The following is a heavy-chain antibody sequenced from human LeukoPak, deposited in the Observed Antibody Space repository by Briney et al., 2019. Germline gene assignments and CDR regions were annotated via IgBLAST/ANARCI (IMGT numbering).Heavy chain of an antibody. Sequence: ASETLSLTCSVSGGSIRSGDHHWAWVRQPPGKGLEFIGSLDESGRPYCNRPLKSRVSISGDTSGKQFSLNLTSVTAADTAVYFCARDLGGYPFFMDVWGRGTTVIVSS. CDR3: ARDLGGYPFFMDV. J-gene: IGHJ6*03. D-gene: IGHD2-15*01. V-gene: IGHV4-39*07. CDR2: LDESGRP. CDR1: GGSIRSGDHH.